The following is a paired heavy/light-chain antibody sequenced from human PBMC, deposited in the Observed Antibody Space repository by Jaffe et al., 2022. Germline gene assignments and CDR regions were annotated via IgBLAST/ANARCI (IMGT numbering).Light chain of an antibody. CDR3: HLWDGHSDGK. V-gene: IGLV3-21*02. CDR2: DDS. J-gene: IGLJ2*01. Sequence: SYVLIQPPSVSVAPGQTATLTCRADIIRIKRVHWYQHKVGQAPTLVIYDDSDRPSGIPDRFSGSTSADTATLTISRVEAEDEAVYHCHLWDGHSDGKFGGGTRLTVL. CDR1: IIRIKR.
Heavy chain of an antibody. CDR1: GYDFMPNY. D-gene: IGHD2-21*02. V-gene: IGHV1-2*02. Sequence: QVQLVQSGTEVRKPGASVRLSCSTSGYDFMPNYIHWVRQAPGQGLEWMAWIKPNTGGLQYAPQFQDRVALSTDPTIDSVFLQLSRLTLNDTAIYFCARGGDWDWKTPFDYWGQGSLLIVSS. J-gene: IGHJ4*02. CDR3: ARGGDWDWKTPFDY. CDR2: IKPNTGGL.